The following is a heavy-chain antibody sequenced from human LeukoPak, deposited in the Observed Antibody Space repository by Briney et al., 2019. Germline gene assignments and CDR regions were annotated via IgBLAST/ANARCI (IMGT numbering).Heavy chain of an antibody. D-gene: IGHD5-18*01. CDR3: ARVVQLWLPVYFDY. CDR1: GYSISSGYY. CDR2: IYHSGST. J-gene: IGHJ4*02. V-gene: IGHV4-38-2*01. Sequence: SETLSLTCAVSGYSISSGYYWGWIRQPPGKGLEWFGSIYHSGSTYYNPSLKSRVTISVDTSKNQFSLKLSSVTAADTAVYYCARVVQLWLPVYFDYWGQGTQVTVSS.